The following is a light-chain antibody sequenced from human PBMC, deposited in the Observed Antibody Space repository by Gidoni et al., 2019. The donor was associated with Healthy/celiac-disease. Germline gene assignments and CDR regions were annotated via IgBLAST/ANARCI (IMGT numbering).Light chain of an antibody. Sequence: SYELTQPPSESVSPGQTARITCSGDALPKQYAYWYQQKPGQAPVLVIYKDSERPSGIPERFSGSSSGTTVTLTISGVQAEDEADYYCQSADSSGSSWVFGGGTKLTVL. CDR1: ALPKQY. V-gene: IGLV3-25*02. CDR2: KDS. J-gene: IGLJ3*02. CDR3: QSADSSGSSWV.